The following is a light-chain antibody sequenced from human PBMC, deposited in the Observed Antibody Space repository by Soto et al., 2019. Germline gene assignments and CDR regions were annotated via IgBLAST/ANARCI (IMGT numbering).Light chain of an antibody. Sequence: QSVLTQPPSASGTPGQTVTLSCSGSSSNIGGNTMNWYQQLPGTAPRLLIYSNILRPSGVPERFSCSKSGTSASLAISGLQSEYEADYYCSSWDDGLNGPVFGGGTKLTVL. V-gene: IGLV1-44*01. CDR1: SSNIGGNT. CDR2: SNI. J-gene: IGLJ2*01. CDR3: SSWDDGLNGPV.